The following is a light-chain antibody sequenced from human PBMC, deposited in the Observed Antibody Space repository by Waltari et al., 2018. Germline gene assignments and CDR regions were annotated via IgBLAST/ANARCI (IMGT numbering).Light chain of an antibody. CDR2: EVS. CDR3: SSYTSSSPVV. Sequence: QSALTQPASVSGSPGQSITISCTGTSSDVGGYNYVSWYQQHPGKAPKLMIYEVSHRPSGVSNRFSGSKSGNTASRTISALQAEDEADYYCSSYTSSSPVVFGGVTKLTVL. V-gene: IGLV2-14*01. J-gene: IGLJ2*01. CDR1: SSDVGGYNY.